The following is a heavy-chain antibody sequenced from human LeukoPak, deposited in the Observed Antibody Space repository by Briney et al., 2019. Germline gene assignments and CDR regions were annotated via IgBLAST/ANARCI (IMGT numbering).Heavy chain of an antibody. V-gene: IGHV3-11*01. D-gene: IGHD5-18*01. Sequence: GGSLRLSCTASGFTFSDYYISWIRQAPGKGLEWGSYISSSGSTIYYADYVKGRFTISRDNAKNSLYLQMNSLRAEDTAVYYCARDGGDSYAEPIDYWGQGTLVTVSS. CDR2: ISSSGSTI. CDR1: GFTFSDYY. CDR3: ARDGGDSYAEPIDY. J-gene: IGHJ4*02.